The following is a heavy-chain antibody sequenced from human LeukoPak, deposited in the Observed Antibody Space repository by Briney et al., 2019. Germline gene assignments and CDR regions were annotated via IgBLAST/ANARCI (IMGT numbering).Heavy chain of an antibody. Sequence: ASVKVSCKASGYTFTSYYMHWVRQAPGQGLEWMGVINPSGGSTSYAQKFQGRVTMTSDMSTSTVYMELSSLRSEDTAVYYCARFAVHRRLIVTGQFGLDYWGQGTLVTVSS. CDR1: GYTFTSYY. CDR3: ARFAVHRRLIVTGQFGLDY. CDR2: INPSGGST. J-gene: IGHJ4*02. D-gene: IGHD3-9*01. V-gene: IGHV1-46*01.